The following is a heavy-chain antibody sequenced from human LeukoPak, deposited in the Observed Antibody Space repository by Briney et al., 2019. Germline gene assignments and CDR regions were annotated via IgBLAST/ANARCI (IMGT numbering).Heavy chain of an antibody. V-gene: IGHV1-18*01. D-gene: IGHD2-15*01. CDR3: ARVTLSEIVVFDI. CDR2: ISSYNGNT. CDR1: GYTFTSYG. J-gene: IGHJ3*02. Sequence: GASVKVSCKASGYTFTSYGISWVRQAPGQGLEWMGWISSYNGNTNYAQKLQGRVTMTTETSTSTAYMELRSLRSDDTAVYYCARVTLSEIVVFDIWGQGTMVTVSS.